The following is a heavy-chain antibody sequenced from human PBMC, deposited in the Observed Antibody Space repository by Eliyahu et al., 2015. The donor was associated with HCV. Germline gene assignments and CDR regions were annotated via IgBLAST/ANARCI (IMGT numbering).Heavy chain of an antibody. D-gene: IGHD2-2*01. J-gene: IGHJ4*02. V-gene: IGHV1-18*04. CDR3: ARVEGYCSSTSCYGADY. CDR2: VSAYHGNT. CDR1: GYTFTSYG. Sequence: QVQLVQSGAEVKKPGASVKVSCKASGYTFTSYGISWVRQAPGQGLEVVGWVSAYHGNTNYAQKLQGRVTMTTDTSTSTAYMELRSLRSDDTAVYYCARVEGYCSSTSCYGADYWGQGTLVTVSS.